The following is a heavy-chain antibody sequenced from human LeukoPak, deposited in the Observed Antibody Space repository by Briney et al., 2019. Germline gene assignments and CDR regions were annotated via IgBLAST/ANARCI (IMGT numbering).Heavy chain of an antibody. CDR2: IDPSDSYT. D-gene: IGHD3-22*01. Sequence: ASVKVSCKASGYTFTSYWISWVRQMPGKGLEWMGRIDPSDSYTNYSPSFQGHVTISADKSISTAYLQWSSLKASDTAMYYCARLGDSSGYYQPAGYWGQGTLVTVSS. CDR3: ARLGDSSGYYQPAGY. J-gene: IGHJ4*02. V-gene: IGHV5-10-1*01. CDR1: GYTFTSYW.